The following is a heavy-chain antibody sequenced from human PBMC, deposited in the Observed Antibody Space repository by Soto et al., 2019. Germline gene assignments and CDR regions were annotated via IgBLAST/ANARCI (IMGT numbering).Heavy chain of an antibody. V-gene: IGHV1-3*01. CDR3: ATGLTEYRYDRLDV. CDR2: IHAGNGDT. J-gene: IGHJ6*02. CDR1: GYIFNNYA. D-gene: IGHD5-18*01. Sequence: GASVKVSCKASGYIFNNYAFHWVRRAPGHGLEWMGWIHAGNGDTKYSQNFQGRVTFSRDTSANTAYMDLSRLRSEDTALYYCATGLTEYRYDRLDVWGQGTTVTVSS.